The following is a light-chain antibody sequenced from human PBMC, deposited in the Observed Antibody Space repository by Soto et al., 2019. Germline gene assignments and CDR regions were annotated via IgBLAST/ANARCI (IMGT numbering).Light chain of an antibody. CDR3: CSYKGNWV. CDR2: DVN. CDR1: SSDLGDSNF. J-gene: IGLJ3*02. Sequence: QSALTQPRSLSGSPGQSVTISCTGASSDLGDSNFVSWYQQHPGEVPKLLIYDVNKRPSGGPDRFSGSKSGNTASLDISGLQAEDEADYYCCSYKGNWVFGVGTKLAVL. V-gene: IGLV2-11*01.